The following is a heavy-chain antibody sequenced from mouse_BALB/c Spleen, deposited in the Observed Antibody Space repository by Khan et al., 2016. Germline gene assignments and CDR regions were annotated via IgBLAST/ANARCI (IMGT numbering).Heavy chain of an antibody. J-gene: IGHJ2*01. CDR3: TIGDYYGSGY. Sequence: VQLKESGPDLVKPSQSLSLTCTVTGYSISSGYSWHWIRQFPGNKLEWMAYIHYSGSTNYNPSLKSRISITRDTSKNQFFLQLISVTTEDTATYYCTIGDYYGSGYWGQGTTLTVSS. D-gene: IGHD1-1*01. CDR1: GYSISSGYS. CDR2: IHYSGST. V-gene: IGHV3-1*02.